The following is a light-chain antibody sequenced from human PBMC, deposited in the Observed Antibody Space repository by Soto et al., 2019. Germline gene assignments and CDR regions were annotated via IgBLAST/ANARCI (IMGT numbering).Light chain of an antibody. CDR2: DDA. V-gene: IGLV3-21*02. CDR3: QVWHSSSDHYV. CDR1: NIGSES. J-gene: IGLJ1*01. Sequence: SYELTQPPSVSVAPGQTARITCGGNNIGSESVHWYQQKPGQAPVLVVCDDADRPSGIPERFSGSNSGNTATLTISRVEAGDEADYYCQVWHSSSDHYVFGTGTKVTVL.